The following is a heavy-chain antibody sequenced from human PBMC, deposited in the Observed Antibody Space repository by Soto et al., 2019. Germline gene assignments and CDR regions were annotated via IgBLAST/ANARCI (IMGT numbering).Heavy chain of an antibody. V-gene: IGHV4-30-2*01. Sequence: SETLSLTCAVSGGYISSGGYSWGWIRQPPGKGLEWIGYIYNSGSTYYNPSLKNRVTISVDRSRKQFSLKLSSVNAADTAVYYCARLWGYYNDYWGQGTLVTVSS. CDR1: GGYISSGGYS. D-gene: IGHD3-22*01. CDR2: IYNSGST. J-gene: IGHJ4*02. CDR3: ARLWGYYNDY.